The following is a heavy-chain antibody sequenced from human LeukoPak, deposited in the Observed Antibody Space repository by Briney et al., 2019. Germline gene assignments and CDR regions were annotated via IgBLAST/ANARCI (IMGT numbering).Heavy chain of an antibody. D-gene: IGHD6-19*01. CDR3: ARDLRIAVADYYFDY. CDR1: GYTFTIYS. V-gene: IGHV1-18*01. CDR2: ISAYNGNT. J-gene: IGHJ4*02. Sequence: GASVKVSCKPSGYTFTIYSISWVRQAPGQGLEWMGWISAYNGNTNYAQKLQGRVTMTTDTSTSTAYMELRSLRSDDTAVYYCARDLRIAVADYYFDYWGQGTLVTVSS.